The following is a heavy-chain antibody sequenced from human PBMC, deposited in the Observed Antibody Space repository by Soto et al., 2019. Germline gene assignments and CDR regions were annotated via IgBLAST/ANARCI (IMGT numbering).Heavy chain of an antibody. V-gene: IGHV4-31*03. CDR1: GGYISRDGFY. J-gene: IGHJ5*02. D-gene: IGHD1-1*01. CDR3: ARVDRALGNLRFDP. CDR2: IYYSGST. Sequence: QVQLQESGPGLVKPSQTLSLTCNVSGGYISRDGFYWSWIRQFPGKGLEWIGHIYYSGSTYYNPSLKSRRMISLDTSKHRFSLKLNSVTAADTALYSCARVDRALGNLRFDPWGQGTLVTVSS.